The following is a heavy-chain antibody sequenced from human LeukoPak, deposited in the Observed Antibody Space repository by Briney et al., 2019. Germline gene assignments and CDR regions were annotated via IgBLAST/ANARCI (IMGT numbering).Heavy chain of an antibody. CDR3: ARGANYGGSGLGVFDI. Sequence: PSETLSLTCTVSGGSITSYYWSWIRQPPGKGLEWIGYIHYSGSSNYNPSLESRLTISLNTSKNHFSLKLSSMTAADTAVYYCARGANYGGSGLGVFDIWGQGTMVTVSS. CDR1: GGSITSYY. CDR2: IHYSGSS. V-gene: IGHV4-59*01. J-gene: IGHJ3*02. D-gene: IGHD4-23*01.